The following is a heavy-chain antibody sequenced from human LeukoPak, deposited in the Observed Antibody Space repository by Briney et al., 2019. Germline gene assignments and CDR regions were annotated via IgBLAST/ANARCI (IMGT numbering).Heavy chain of an antibody. V-gene: IGHV3-74*01. CDR2: INSDGSST. Sequence: GGSLRLSCAASGFTFSSYAMSWVRQAPGKGLEWVSRINSDGSSTSYADSVKGRFTISRDNAKNTLYLQMNSLRAEDTAVYYCARDLSRYYDSSTPLDYWGQGTLVTVSS. J-gene: IGHJ4*02. CDR3: ARDLSRYYDSSTPLDY. CDR1: GFTFSSYA. D-gene: IGHD3-22*01.